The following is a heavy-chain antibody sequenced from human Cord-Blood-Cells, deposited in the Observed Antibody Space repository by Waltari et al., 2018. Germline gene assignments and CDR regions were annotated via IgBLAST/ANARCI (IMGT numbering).Heavy chain of an antibody. CDR1: GYTLTELS. V-gene: IGHV1-24*01. J-gene: IGHJ4*02. CDR2: FDPEDGET. Sequence: QVQLVQSGAEVQKPGASVKVSCKVSGYTLTELSMQCVRQAPGKGLEWMGGFDPEDGETSYAQKFQGRATMSENTYTATAYMELSSLGSEDSTVYYCATGGRAAIGRTLFDYWGQGTLVSVSS. CDR3: ATGGRAAIGRTLFDY. D-gene: IGHD2-2*02.